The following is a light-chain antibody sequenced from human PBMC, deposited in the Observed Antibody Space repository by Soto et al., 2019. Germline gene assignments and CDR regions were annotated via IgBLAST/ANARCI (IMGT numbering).Light chain of an antibody. CDR1: SSDVGGYSY. CDR2: DVS. CDR3: SSYTSSSTLV. V-gene: IGLV2-14*01. J-gene: IGLJ2*01. Sequence: QSALTQPASVSGSPGQSITISCTGTSSDVGGYSYVSWYQQHPGKALKLMIYDVSNRPSGVSNRFSGSKSGNTASLTISGLQAEDEADYYCSSYTSSSTLVFGGGTKVTVL.